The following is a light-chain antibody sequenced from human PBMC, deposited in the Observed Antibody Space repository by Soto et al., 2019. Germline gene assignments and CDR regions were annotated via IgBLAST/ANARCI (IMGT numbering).Light chain of an antibody. V-gene: IGKV1-5*03. CDR3: QQYSNYWT. CDR1: QSISTW. Sequence: DIQMTQSPSTLSASVGDRVTITCRASQSISTWLAWYQQKPGKAPKLLIYKASSLDSGVPSRFSGSGSGTEFTLTISILQPDDFATYYCQQYSNYWTFGQGTKVEIK. J-gene: IGKJ1*01. CDR2: KAS.